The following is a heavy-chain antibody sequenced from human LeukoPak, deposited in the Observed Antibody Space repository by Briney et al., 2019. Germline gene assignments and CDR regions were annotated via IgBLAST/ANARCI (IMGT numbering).Heavy chain of an antibody. Sequence: PSETLSLTCTVYAASMSSYYWSCTRQPAGKGLEWIGRMYTSGSTNYNPSLKSRVTMSIDTSKKHFSLNLDSVTAADTAVYYCATYDQRLAFDNWGQGSLVTVSS. V-gene: IGHV4-4*07. D-gene: IGHD6-25*01. CDR2: MYTSGST. J-gene: IGHJ4*02. CDR3: ATYDQRLAFDN. CDR1: AASMSSYY.